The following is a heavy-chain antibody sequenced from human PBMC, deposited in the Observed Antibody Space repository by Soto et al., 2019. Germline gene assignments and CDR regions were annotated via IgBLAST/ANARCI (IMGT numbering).Heavy chain of an antibody. Sequence: QVDLVQSGAEVKKPGASVKMSCKSSGYRLSNYYMHWVHQAPGQGLEWMGIVNPSDGRANYARKFQGRVTMTWDTSTTTLYMEVNSLRSDDTAIYYCARAELIVAGQAFDSWGQGTLVTVSS. J-gene: IGHJ4*02. CDR1: GYRLSNYY. V-gene: IGHV1-46*01. CDR2: VNPSDGRA. CDR3: ARAELIVAGQAFDS. D-gene: IGHD5-12*01.